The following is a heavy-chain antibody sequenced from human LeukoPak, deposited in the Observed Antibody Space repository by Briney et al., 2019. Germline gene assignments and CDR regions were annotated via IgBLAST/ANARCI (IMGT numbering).Heavy chain of an antibody. Sequence: PSETLSLTCTVSGGSISSYYWSWIRQPPGKGLDWMGYIYNSGITNKNPSLNSRVTISGDPSNNQISLKLSPVTAAHTAVYYCATHGDVRYFDWLKHGFDYWGQGTLVTVSS. D-gene: IGHD3-9*01. CDR3: ATHGDVRYFDWLKHGFDY. CDR2: IYNSGIT. J-gene: IGHJ4*02. V-gene: IGHV4-4*09. CDR1: GGSISSYY.